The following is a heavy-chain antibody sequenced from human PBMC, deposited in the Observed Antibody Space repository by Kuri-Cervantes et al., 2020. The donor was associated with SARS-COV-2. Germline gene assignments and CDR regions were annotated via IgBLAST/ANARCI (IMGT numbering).Heavy chain of an antibody. D-gene: IGHD1-1*01. CDR2: IIPIFGTA. CDR3: ATGTTGTPTGY. V-gene: IGHV1-69*13. Sequence: SVKVSCKASGGTFSSYAICWVRQAPGQGLEWRGVIIPIFGTANYAQKFQGRVTITADESTSTAYMELSSLRSEDTAVYYCATGTTGTPTGYWGQGTLVTVSS. J-gene: IGHJ4*02. CDR1: GGTFSSYA.